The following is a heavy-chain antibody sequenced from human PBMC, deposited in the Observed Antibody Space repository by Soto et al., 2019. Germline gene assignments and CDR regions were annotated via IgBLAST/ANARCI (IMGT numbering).Heavy chain of an antibody. Sequence: SETLSLTCTVSGGSISSSSYYWGWIRQPPGKGLEWIGSIYYSGSTYYNPSLKSRVTISVDTSKNQFSLRSEDTAVYYCATDNWNDRYNWFDPWGQGTLVTVSS. CDR3: ATDNWNDRYNWFDP. CDR1: GGSISSSSYY. J-gene: IGHJ5*02. CDR2: IYYSGST. V-gene: IGHV4-39*07. D-gene: IGHD1-20*01.